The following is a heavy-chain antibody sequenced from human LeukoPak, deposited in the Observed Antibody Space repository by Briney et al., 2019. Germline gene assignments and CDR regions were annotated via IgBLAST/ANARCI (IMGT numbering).Heavy chain of an antibody. J-gene: IGHJ4*02. CDR2: SWHVGSNK. CDR3: ARDSIPAAGTTGVGFDC. D-gene: IGHD6-13*01. V-gene: IGHV3-33*01. CDR1: GFTFSTYG. Sequence: PGGSLRLSCAASGFTFSTYGMHWARQAPGKGLEWVALSWHVGSNKYYADSVKGRFTISRDNSKNTLYLQMDSLRVEDTAVYYCARDSIPAAGTTGVGFDCWGQGTLVTVSS.